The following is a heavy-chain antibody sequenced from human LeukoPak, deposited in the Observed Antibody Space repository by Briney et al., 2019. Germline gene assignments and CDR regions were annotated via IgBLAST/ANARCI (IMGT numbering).Heavy chain of an antibody. CDR3: ATEYYYGSGVPDV. CDR2: FYPEDGET. J-gene: IGHJ6*02. D-gene: IGHD3-10*01. V-gene: IGHV1-24*01. Sequence: ASVTVSCKVSGYTLTELSMHWVRQAPGKGLEWMGGFYPEDGETIYAQKFQGRVTMTEDTSTDTAYMELSSLRSEDTAVYYCATEYYYGSGVPDVWGQGTTVTVSS. CDR1: GYTLTELS.